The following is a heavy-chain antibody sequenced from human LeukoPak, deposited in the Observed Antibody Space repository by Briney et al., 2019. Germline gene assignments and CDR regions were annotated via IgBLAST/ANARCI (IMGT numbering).Heavy chain of an antibody. D-gene: IGHD1-14*01. CDR3: ARTGRRGYFDF. V-gene: IGHV4-59*01. CDR2: LLYRGST. J-gene: IGHJ2*01. Sequence: VSGASISDYYWXXVRQSPEKGXXWIVSLLYRGSTHYNPSLRSRVAISHDTSNNQFSLKLTSVTTADTAVYYCARTGRRGYFDFWGRGTLVTVSS. CDR1: GASISDYY.